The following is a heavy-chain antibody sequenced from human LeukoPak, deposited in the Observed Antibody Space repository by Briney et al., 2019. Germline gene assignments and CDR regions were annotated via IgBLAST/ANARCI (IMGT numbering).Heavy chain of an antibody. D-gene: IGHD1-26*01. V-gene: IGHV4-39*07. J-gene: IGHJ6*03. Sequence: PSETLSLTCTVSGGSISSSSYYWGWIRQPPGKGLEWIGSIYYSGSTKYNPSLKSRVTISIDTSKNQFSLKLSSVTAADTAMYYCAGVVGGSYSMDVWGQGTTVTVSS. CDR2: IYYSGST. CDR3: AGVVGGSYSMDV. CDR1: GGSISSSSYY.